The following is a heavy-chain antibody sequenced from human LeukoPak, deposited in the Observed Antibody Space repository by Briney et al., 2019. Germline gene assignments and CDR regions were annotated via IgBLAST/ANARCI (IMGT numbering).Heavy chain of an antibody. CDR3: AKAPGITIFGVVIKDDAFDI. D-gene: IGHD3-3*01. CDR2: ISGSGGST. CDR1: GFTFSSYA. Sequence: PGGSLRLSCAASGFTFSSYAMSWVRQAPGKGLEWVSAISGSGGSTYYADSVKGRFTISRDNSKNTLYLQMNSLRAEDTAVYYCAKAPGITIFGVVIKDDAFDIWGQGTMVTVSS. J-gene: IGHJ3*02. V-gene: IGHV3-23*01.